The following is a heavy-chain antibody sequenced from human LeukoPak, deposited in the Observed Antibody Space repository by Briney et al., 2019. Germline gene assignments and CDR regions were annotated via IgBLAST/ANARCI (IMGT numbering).Heavy chain of an antibody. V-gene: IGHV3-48*01. CDR2: IGTSSTTI. J-gene: IGHJ6*03. CDR1: GVSFNSDT. CDR3: ARFAAGGSYYYYMDV. Sequence: GSLSLSCTVSGVSFNSDTWNWVRQSPGKGLEWVSNIGTSSTTIYYADSVKGLFTISRDNAKNSLYLQMNSLRADDTAVYYCARFAAGGSYYYYMDVWGKGTTVTVSS. D-gene: IGHD6-25*01.